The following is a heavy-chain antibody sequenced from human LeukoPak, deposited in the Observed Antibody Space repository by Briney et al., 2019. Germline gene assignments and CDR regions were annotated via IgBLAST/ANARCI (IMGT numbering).Heavy chain of an antibody. Sequence: PGGSLRLSCAASGFTVISNYMSWVRQAPGKGLEWVSVIYSGGSTYYADSVKGRFTISRDNSKNTLYLQMNSLRAEDTAVYYCARDQGQITMVRGVIIIEGYFDYWAHGTLVTVSS. CDR1: GFTVISNY. CDR2: IYSGGST. D-gene: IGHD3-10*01. J-gene: IGHJ4*01. CDR3: ARDQGQITMVRGVIIIEGYFDY. V-gene: IGHV3-66*02.